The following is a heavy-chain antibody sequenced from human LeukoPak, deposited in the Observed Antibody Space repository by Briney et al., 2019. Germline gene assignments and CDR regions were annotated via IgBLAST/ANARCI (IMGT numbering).Heavy chain of an antibody. CDR3: VRQPDSARYGFDY. V-gene: IGHV3-13*01. CDR2: IGSAGYT. CDR1: GFTFDNND. Sequence: GGSLRLSCEVSGFTFDNNDMHWVRQTTGKGLEWVSAIGSAGYTYYADSVRGRFTITRDDAKQSLYLQMNSLRVEDTAVYHCVRQPDSARYGFDYWGRGTQVTVSS. D-gene: IGHD1-14*01. J-gene: IGHJ4*02.